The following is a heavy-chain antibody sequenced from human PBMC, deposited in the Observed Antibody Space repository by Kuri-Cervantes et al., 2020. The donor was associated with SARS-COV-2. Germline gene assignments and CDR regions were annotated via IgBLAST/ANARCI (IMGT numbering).Heavy chain of an antibody. J-gene: IGHJ6*02. D-gene: IGHD2-2*01. CDR3: ASLGYCSSTSCRGVDV. CDR2: ISGDGSST. CDR1: GFTFISYY. V-gene: IGHV3-74*01. Sequence: GESLKISCAASGFTFISYYMHWVRQAPGKGLAWVSRISGDGSSTRYADSVKGRFTISRDNAKNTLYLQMNSLRAEDTAVYYCASLGYCSSTSCRGVDVWGQGTTVTVSS.